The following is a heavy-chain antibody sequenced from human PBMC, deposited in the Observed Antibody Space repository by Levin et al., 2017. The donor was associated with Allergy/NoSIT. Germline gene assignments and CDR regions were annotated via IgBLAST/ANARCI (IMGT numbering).Heavy chain of an antibody. V-gene: IGHV4-59*01. J-gene: IGHJ2*01. CDR3: ARRAAFGRRGNWYFDL. Sequence: SQTLSLTCTVSGGSISNYYWTWIRQPPGKRLEWIGYIYYSGNTNYNPSPRSRVTISVDTSKNQFSLMLSSVTTAATAVYYCARRAAFGRRGNWYFDLWGRGTLVAVSS. CDR1: GGSISNYY. D-gene: IGHD6-13*01. CDR2: IYYSGNT.